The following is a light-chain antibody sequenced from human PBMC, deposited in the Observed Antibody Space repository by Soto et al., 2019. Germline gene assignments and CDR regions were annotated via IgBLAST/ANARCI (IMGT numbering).Light chain of an antibody. CDR3: PQYSSSPRT. CDR1: QSVSNNY. V-gene: IGKV3-20*01. Sequence: EIVLTQSPGTLSLSPGERATLSCRASQSVSNNYLAWYQQKPGQAPRLLIYGASSRATGIPDRFSGSGSGTDFSLTITRLEPEDFAVYYCPQYSSSPRTFGGGTKVDI. J-gene: IGKJ4*01. CDR2: GAS.